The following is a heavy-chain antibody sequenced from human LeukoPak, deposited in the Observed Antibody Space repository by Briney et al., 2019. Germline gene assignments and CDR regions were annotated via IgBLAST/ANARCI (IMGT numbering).Heavy chain of an antibody. V-gene: IGHV1-69*06. CDR3: AGGRTDIVVVPATLRNYYFDY. CDR1: GGTFSSYA. J-gene: IGHJ4*02. Sequence: SVKVSCKASGGTFSSYAISWVRQAPGQGLEWMGGIIPIFGTANYAQKFQGRVTITADKSTSTAYMELSSLRSEDTAVYYCAGGRTDIVVVPATLRNYYFDYWGQGTLVTVSS. D-gene: IGHD2-2*01. CDR2: IIPIFGTA.